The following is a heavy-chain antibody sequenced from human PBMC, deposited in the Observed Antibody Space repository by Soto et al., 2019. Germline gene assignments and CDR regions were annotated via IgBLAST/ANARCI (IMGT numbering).Heavy chain of an antibody. CDR2: IWYDGSNK. J-gene: IGHJ4*02. Sequence: QVQLVESGGGVVQPGRSLRLSCAASGFTFSSYGIHWVRQAPGKGLEWVAVIWYDGSNKYYADSVKGRFTISRDNSKSTLYLQMNSLRAEDTAVYYCARTHYGDYFDYWGQGTLVTVSS. V-gene: IGHV3-33*01. D-gene: IGHD4-17*01. CDR1: GFTFSSYG. CDR3: ARTHYGDYFDY.